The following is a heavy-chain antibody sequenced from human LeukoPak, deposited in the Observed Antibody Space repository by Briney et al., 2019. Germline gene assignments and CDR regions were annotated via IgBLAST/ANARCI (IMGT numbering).Heavy chain of an antibody. CDR3: ASLCDFWSGYLPCDY. D-gene: IGHD3-3*01. Sequence: SETLSLTCTVSGGSISSSSYYWGWIRQPPGRGLGGLGSIYYSGSTYYNPSLKSRVTISVDTSKNQFSLKLSSVTAADTAVYYCASLCDFWSGYLPCDYWGRGTLVTVSS. J-gene: IGHJ4*02. CDR2: IYYSGST. V-gene: IGHV4-39*01. CDR1: GGSISSSSYY.